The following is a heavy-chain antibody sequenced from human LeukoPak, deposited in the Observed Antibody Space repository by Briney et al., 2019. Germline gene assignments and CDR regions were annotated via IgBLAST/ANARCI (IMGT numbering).Heavy chain of an antibody. Sequence: GGSLRLSCAASGFTFDSYAMSWVRQAPGKGLEWVSAVSRFGGTTYYADSAKGRFTISRDNSNNTVYLQMNSLRVGDTALYYCVKHVGSRWSNNRFDPWGQGTLVTVSS. CDR2: VSRFGGTT. CDR3: VKHVGSRWSNNRFDP. CDR1: GFTFDSYA. D-gene: IGHD6-13*01. J-gene: IGHJ5*02. V-gene: IGHV3-23*01.